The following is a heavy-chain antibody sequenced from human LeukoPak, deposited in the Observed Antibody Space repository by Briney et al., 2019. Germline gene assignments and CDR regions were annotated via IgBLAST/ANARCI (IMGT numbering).Heavy chain of an antibody. Sequence: PGGSLRLSCAASGFTFSSYSMNWVRQAPGKGLEWVSYISSSSSTIYYADSVKGRFTISRDNAKNSLYLQMNSLRAEGTAVYYCVASTGYSSSWFYFDYWGQGTLVTVSS. CDR2: ISSSSSTI. J-gene: IGHJ4*02. D-gene: IGHD6-13*01. CDR3: VASTGYSSSWFYFDY. CDR1: GFTFSSYS. V-gene: IGHV3-48*01.